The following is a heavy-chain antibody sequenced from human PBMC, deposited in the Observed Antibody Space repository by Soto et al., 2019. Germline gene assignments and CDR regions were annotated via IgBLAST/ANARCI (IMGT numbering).Heavy chain of an antibody. CDR3: ARASDWTTVTRGGIDV. CDR2: TWLDGRNK. D-gene: IGHD4-17*01. Sequence: QVQLVESGGGVVQPGTSLRLSCGASGFTFSSYGMHWVRQAPGKGLEWVAVTWLDGRNKYYGDSVKGRFTIFRDDSKNTLYLQINSLGDDDTAVYYCARASDWTTVTRGGIDVWGQGTTVTVSS. J-gene: IGHJ6*02. V-gene: IGHV3-33*01. CDR1: GFTFSSYG.